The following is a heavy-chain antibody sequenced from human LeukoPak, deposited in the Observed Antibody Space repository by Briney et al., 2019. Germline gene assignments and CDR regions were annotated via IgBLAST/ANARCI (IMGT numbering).Heavy chain of an antibody. D-gene: IGHD3-16*01. CDR3: ARPAYTAAYDL. Sequence: GGSLRLSCAASGFTFSTYWMTWVRQAPGKGLEWVANMKGDGSEIHYVDSVKGRFTISRDNAKNSLYLQMNYLRAEDTAVYYRARPAYTAAYDLWGQGTMVTVSS. CDR2: MKGDGSEI. V-gene: IGHV3-7*01. CDR1: GFTFSTYW. J-gene: IGHJ3*01.